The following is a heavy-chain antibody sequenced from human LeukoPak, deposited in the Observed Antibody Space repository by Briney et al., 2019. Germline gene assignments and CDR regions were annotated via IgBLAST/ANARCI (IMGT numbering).Heavy chain of an antibody. V-gene: IGHV4-59*01. J-gene: IGHJ4*02. D-gene: IGHD4-17*01. CDR2: IYYSGST. Sequence: SETLSLTCTVSGGSISSYYWSWIRQPPGKGLEWIGYIYYSGSTNYNPSLKSRVTISVDTSKNQFSLKLSYVTAADTAVYYCAREEVGYGDYLYWGQGTLVTVSS. CDR3: AREEVGYGDYLY. CDR1: GGSISSYY.